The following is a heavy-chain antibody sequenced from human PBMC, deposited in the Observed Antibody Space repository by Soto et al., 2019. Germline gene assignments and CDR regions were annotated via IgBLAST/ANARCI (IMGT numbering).Heavy chain of an antibody. D-gene: IGHD1-1*01. CDR2: ISANGGST. V-gene: IGHV3-23*01. CDR1: GFTFSRYA. Sequence: EMQLLESGGGLVQPGGSLRLSCAASGFTFSRYAIRWVRQAPGKGLQWVSAISANGGSTYYADSVRGRFTISRDNSKNTLYLQMSSLRVDDTAVYYCAKEEDDEDRTRGGYYHYRDVWVKGTTVTVSS. CDR3: AKEEDDEDRTRGGYYHYRDV. J-gene: IGHJ6*03.